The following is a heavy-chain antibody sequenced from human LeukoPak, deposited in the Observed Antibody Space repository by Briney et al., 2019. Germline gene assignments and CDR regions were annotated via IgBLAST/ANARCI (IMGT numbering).Heavy chain of an antibody. D-gene: IGHD2-15*01. J-gene: IGHJ5*02. V-gene: IGHV1-18*01. Sequence: ASVKVSCKASGYTFTSYGISWVRQAPGQGLEWMGWISAYNGNTNYAQKLQGRVTMTTDTSTSTAYVELRSLRSDDTAVYYCARWGGDIVVVVAANNWFDPWGQGTLVTVSS. CDR3: ARWGGDIVVVVAANNWFDP. CDR1: GYTFTSYG. CDR2: ISAYNGNT.